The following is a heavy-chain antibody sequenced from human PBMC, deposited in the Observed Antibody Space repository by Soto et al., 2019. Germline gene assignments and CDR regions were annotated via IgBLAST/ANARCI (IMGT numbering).Heavy chain of an antibody. Sequence: PSETLSLTCTVSGDSISSSNYFWGWIRQPPGKGLEWIGTIFYSGNTYYSPSLKSRVTISMDTFKNQFSLKLSSLTAADTAVYYCARRPQGDRGNWFDPWGQGTLVTVSS. CDR3: ARRPQGDRGNWFDP. D-gene: IGHD3-16*01. V-gene: IGHV4-39*07. CDR1: GDSISSSNYF. CDR2: IFYSGNT. J-gene: IGHJ5*02.